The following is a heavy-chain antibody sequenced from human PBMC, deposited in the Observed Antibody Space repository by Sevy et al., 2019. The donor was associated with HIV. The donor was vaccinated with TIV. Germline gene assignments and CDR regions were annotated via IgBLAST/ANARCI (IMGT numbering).Heavy chain of an antibody. J-gene: IGHJ3*02. CDR2: IYHSGST. Sequence: SETLSLTCTVSGGSISRYYWSWIRQPPGKGLEWMGYIYHSGSTNYNPSLKSRVTISVDTSKNQFALKLSSVTAADTAVYYCATGRWYRGVIISNLDGFDIWGQGTMVTVSS. CDR3: ATGRWYRGVIISNLDGFDI. V-gene: IGHV4-59*01. CDR1: GGSISRYY. D-gene: IGHD3-10*01.